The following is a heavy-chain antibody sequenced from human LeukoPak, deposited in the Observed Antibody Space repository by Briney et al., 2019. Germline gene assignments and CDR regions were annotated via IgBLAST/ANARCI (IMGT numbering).Heavy chain of an antibody. CDR2: IYHTGSA. V-gene: IGHV4-59*01. Sequence: PSETLSHTCTVSGGSFSNYYWSWIRQSPGKGLEWIGYIYHTGSANYSPSLKSRVSISIDTSKSQFSLRLISVTAADTAVYYCARRTSSNYVDYWGQGTLVIVSS. J-gene: IGHJ4*02. CDR1: GGSFSNYY. D-gene: IGHD4-11*01. CDR3: ARRTSSNYVDY.